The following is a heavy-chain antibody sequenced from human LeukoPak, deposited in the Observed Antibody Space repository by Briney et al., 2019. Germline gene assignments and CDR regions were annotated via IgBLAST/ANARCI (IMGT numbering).Heavy chain of an antibody. V-gene: IGHV4-38-2*02. D-gene: IGHD6-13*01. Sequence: PSETLSLTCTVSGYSISSGYYWGWIRQPPGKGLEWIGSIYHSGSTYYNPSLKSRVTISVDTSKNQFSLKLSSVTAADTAVYYCAADRDSSSSGFQFDYWGQGTLVTVSS. CDR3: AADRDSSSSGFQFDY. J-gene: IGHJ4*02. CDR1: GYSISSGYY. CDR2: IYHSGST.